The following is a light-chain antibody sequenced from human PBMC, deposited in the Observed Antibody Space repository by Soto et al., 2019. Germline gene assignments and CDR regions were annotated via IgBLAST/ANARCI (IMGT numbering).Light chain of an antibody. Sequence: DIQMTQSPSSLSASVGDTVTITCRASQDIINHLAWYQQRPGKVPNLLIYGASTLHSGVPSRFRGSGSGTHFTLTISSLQPEGVATYYCQNYHLALGTFGQGTRLE. J-gene: IGKJ5*01. CDR3: QNYHLALGT. CDR1: QDIINH. CDR2: GAS. V-gene: IGKV1-27*01.